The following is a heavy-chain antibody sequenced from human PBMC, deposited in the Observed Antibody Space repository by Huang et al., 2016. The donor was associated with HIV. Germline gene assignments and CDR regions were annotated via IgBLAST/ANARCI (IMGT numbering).Heavy chain of an antibody. D-gene: IGHD2-2*01. J-gene: IGHJ3*02. CDR2: FDYSGDA. Sequence: QLHLQQSRTGLVRPSEPLSLICTVSGGSITSSNHYWGWIRQTPGKGLEWIGNFDYSGDAYYTTSLKNRVPISIDTSKSQFSLMLSSVIATDTAVYYCASGEYGKNAYDIWGQGTVVTVSA. CDR1: GGSITSSNHY. CDR3: ASGEYGKNAYDI. V-gene: IGHV4-39*01.